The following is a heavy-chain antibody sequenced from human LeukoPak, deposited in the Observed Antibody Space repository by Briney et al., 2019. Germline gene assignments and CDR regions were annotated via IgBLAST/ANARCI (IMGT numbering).Heavy chain of an antibody. D-gene: IGHD3-3*01. CDR1: GFTVSGTY. Sequence: GGSLRLSCAASGFTVSGTYMSWVRQAPGKGLEWVSVIYSAGDTFSADSVKGRFTISRDNSKNTVYLQMNSLRDEDTAVYYCAKDFWPLLLPPRFDPWGQGTLVTVSS. CDR2: IYSAGDT. V-gene: IGHV3-53*01. J-gene: IGHJ5*02. CDR3: AKDFWPLLLPPRFDP.